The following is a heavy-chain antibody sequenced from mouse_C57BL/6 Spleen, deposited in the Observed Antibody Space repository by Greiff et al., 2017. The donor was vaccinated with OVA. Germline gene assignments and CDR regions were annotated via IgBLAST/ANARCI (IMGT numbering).Heavy chain of an antibody. J-gene: IGHJ4*01. CDR2: IDPSDSYT. CDR1: GYTFTSYW. CDR3: ARPDSNYVGTYAMDY. D-gene: IGHD2-5*01. V-gene: IGHV1-59*01. Sequence: QVQLQQPGAELVRPGTSVKLSCKASGYTFTSYWMHWVKRRPGQGLEWIGVIDPSDSYTNYNQKFKGKATLTVDTSSSTAYMQLSSLTSEDSAVYYCARPDSNYVGTYAMDYWGQGTSVTVSS.